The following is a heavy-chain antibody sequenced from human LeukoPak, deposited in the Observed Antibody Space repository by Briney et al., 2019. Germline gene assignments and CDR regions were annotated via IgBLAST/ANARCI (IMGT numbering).Heavy chain of an antibody. Sequence: GGSLGLSCAASGFTFSSYAMHWVRQAPGKGLEWVAVISYDGSNKYYADSVKGRFTISRDNSKNTLYLQMNSLRAEDTAVYYCASQGSSGAFDIWGQGTMVTVSS. V-gene: IGHV3-30*04. CDR3: ASQGSSGAFDI. D-gene: IGHD3-10*01. J-gene: IGHJ3*02. CDR2: ISYDGSNK. CDR1: GFTFSSYA.